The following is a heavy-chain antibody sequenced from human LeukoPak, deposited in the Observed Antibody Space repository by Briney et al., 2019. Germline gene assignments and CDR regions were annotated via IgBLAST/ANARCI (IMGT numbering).Heavy chain of an antibody. Sequence: GGSLRLSCAASGFTFSSYWMHWVRQAPGKGLVWVSRINEDGSTTNYADSVKGRSTIFRDNAKNTLYLQMNSLRAEDTAVYYCVRDLGGRSSHWGQGTLVTVSS. CDR3: VRDLGGRSSH. D-gene: IGHD1-26*01. CDR2: INEDGSTT. J-gene: IGHJ4*02. V-gene: IGHV3-74*01. CDR1: GFTFSSYW.